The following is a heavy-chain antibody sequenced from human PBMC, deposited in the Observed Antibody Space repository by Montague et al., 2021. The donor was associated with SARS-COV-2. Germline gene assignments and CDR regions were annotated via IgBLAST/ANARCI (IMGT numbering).Heavy chain of an antibody. V-gene: IGHV4-59*13. CDR1: GGSINNYY. J-gene: IGHJ2*01. CDR2: IYYSGSVTT. Sequence: SETLSLTCSVSGGSINNYYWGWVRQSPGKGLEWIGYIYYSGSVTTSCXXXLKSRVSISVDTSENQFSLKLTSVTAADTAVYYCARRGGGEVFARFMYWYFDVWSRGSLVTVSS. D-gene: IGHD2-21*01. CDR3: ARRGGGEVFARFMYWYFDV.